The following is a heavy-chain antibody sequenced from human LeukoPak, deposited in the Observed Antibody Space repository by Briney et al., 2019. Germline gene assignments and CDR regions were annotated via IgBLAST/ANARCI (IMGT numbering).Heavy chain of an antibody. Sequence: GGSLRLSCAASGFTFSSYGMSWVRQAPGKGPEWVSAISGSAVSTYYADSVKGRFTISRDNSKNTLYLQMNSLRAEDTAVYYCARVGFDSSGYYYAHVLDYWGQGTLVTVSS. CDR3: ARVGFDSSGYYYAHVLDY. D-gene: IGHD3-22*01. J-gene: IGHJ4*02. V-gene: IGHV3-23*01. CDR2: ISGSAVST. CDR1: GFTFSSYG.